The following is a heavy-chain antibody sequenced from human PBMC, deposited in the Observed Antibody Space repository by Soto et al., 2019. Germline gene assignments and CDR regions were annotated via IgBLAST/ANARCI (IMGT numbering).Heavy chain of an antibody. CDR2: IYYSGAT. Sequence: PSETLSLTCSVSGGSISNYFWSWIRQPPGKGLEWIGYIYYSGATNYTPSLKSRVIMSVDTSKNQLSLKVNSVTTADTAVYYCARGVTVFGVVINSFDPWGPGTLVTVSS. J-gene: IGHJ5*02. CDR3: ARGVTVFGVVINSFDP. D-gene: IGHD3-3*01. V-gene: IGHV4-59*01. CDR1: GGSISNYF.